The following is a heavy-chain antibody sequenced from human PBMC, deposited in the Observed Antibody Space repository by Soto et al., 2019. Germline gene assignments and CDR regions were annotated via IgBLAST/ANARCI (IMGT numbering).Heavy chain of an antibody. CDR2: INHSGST. CDR1: GGSFSAYY. D-gene: IGHD3-22*01. CDR3: ARGHTFMYYYDSTGLAY. V-gene: IGHV4-34*01. J-gene: IGHJ4*02. Sequence: SETLSLTCAVYGGSFSAYYWSWIRQPPGKGLEWSGEINHSGSTNYNPSLKSRVTISVDTSKNQFSLKLSSVTAADTAVYYCARGHTFMYYYDSTGLAYWGQGTLVTVSS.